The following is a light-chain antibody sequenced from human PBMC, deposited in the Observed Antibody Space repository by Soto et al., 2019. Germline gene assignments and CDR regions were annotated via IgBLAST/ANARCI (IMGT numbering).Light chain of an antibody. Sequence: EIVMTQSPATLSVSPGERATLSCRASQRVSSNLAWYQQKPGQAPRLLIECASTRATGIPARFSGSGSGTEFTRTISRLQSEDFAVYYCQQYNNWPPGYPCGQGTKLEIK. V-gene: IGKV3-15*01. CDR3: QQYNNWPPGYP. CDR1: QRVSSN. J-gene: IGKJ2*01. CDR2: CAS.